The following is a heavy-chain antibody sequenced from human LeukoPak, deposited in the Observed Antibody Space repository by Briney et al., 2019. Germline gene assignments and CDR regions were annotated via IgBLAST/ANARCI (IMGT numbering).Heavy chain of an antibody. V-gene: IGHV3-33*01. J-gene: IGHJ4*02. CDR2: IWFDGSNK. Sequence: GGSLRLSCAASSFTFSNYGMHWVRQAPGKGLEWVALIWFDGSNKYYGDSVKGRFTISRDNSKDTLYLQMNSLRAEDTAVYYCARNVLLWFGESPYYFDYWGQGTLVTVSS. CDR1: SFTFSNYG. CDR3: ARNVLLWFGESPYYFDY. D-gene: IGHD3-10*01.